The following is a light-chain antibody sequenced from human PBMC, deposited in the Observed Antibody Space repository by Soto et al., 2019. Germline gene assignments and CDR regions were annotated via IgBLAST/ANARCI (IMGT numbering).Light chain of an antibody. CDR2: GVS. V-gene: IGKV3-20*01. J-gene: IGKJ1*01. CDR3: YQYGSTPPT. Sequence: IVLTQSSCTRSLSPGERATLSCRASQSVTNTQFAWFRQKPGQAPRLLIWGVSNRATGIPDRFSGSGSGTDFTLTISRLEPEDFVVFYCYQYGSTPPTFGQGPKVDI. CDR1: QSVTNTQ.